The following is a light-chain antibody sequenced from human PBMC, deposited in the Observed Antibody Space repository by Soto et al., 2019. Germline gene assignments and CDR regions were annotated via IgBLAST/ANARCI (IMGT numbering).Light chain of an antibody. CDR3: QQSYSTPLT. Sequence: DIQMTQSPSSLSASVGDRVTITCRASQSISSNLNGYQQKQGKAPKLRIYAASSLKRGVPSRFSGSGSGTDFTLTISSLQPEDFATYYCQQSYSTPLTFGGGTKVEIK. CDR1: QSISSN. CDR2: AAS. J-gene: IGKJ4*01. V-gene: IGKV1-39*01.